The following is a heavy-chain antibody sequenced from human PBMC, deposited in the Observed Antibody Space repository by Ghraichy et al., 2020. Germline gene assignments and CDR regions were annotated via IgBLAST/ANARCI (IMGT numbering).Heavy chain of an antibody. CDR1: GFTFSSYS. D-gene: IGHD6-13*01. J-gene: IGHJ4*02. CDR2: ISSSSSYI. V-gene: IGHV3-21*01. CDR3: ARVSSSSWYYFDY. Sequence: GGSLRLSCAASGFTFSSYSMNWVRQAPGKGLEWVSSISSSSSYIYYADSVKGRFTISRDNAKNSLYLQMNSLRAVDTAVYYCARVSSSSWYYFDYWGQGTLVTVSS.